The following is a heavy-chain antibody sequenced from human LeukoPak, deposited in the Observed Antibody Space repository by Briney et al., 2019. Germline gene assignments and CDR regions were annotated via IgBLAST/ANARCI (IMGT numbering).Heavy chain of an antibody. D-gene: IGHD5-18*01. Sequence: GGSLRLSCAASGFTFADYVMHWIRQAPGKGLEWVSLISGDGGNTYYADSVKGRFTISRDNSKNSLYLQMNSLRTEDTALYYCAKVGVYSYGYNNWFDPWGQGTLVTVAS. V-gene: IGHV3-43*02. CDR2: ISGDGGNT. J-gene: IGHJ5*02. CDR3: AKVGVYSYGYNNWFDP. CDR1: GFTFADYV.